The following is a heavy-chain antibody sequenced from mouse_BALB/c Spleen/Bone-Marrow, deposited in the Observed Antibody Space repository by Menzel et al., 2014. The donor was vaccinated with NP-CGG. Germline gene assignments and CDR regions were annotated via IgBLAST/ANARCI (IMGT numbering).Heavy chain of an antibody. CDR3: ARLLLYYYAMDY. CDR2: INPYNGGT. Sequence: DVKLQESGPELVKPGASMKISCKASGYSFTGYTMNWVKQSHGKNLEWIGLINPYNGGTNYNQKFKDKATLTVDRSSSTAYMELLSLTSEDSAVYYCARLLLYYYAMDYWGQGTSDTVSS. V-gene: IGHV1-25*01. J-gene: IGHJ4*01. CDR1: GYSFTGYT. D-gene: IGHD1-1*01.